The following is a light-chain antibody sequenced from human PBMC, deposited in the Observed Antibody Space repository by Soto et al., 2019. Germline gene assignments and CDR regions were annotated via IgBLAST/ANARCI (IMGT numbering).Light chain of an antibody. CDR1: GSDVGGYNY. CDR3: SSYTGSSTSVI. J-gene: IGLJ2*01. V-gene: IGLV2-14*03. CDR2: DVS. Sequence: QSVLTQPASVSGSPGQSITISCTGTGSDVGGYNYVSWYQQHPGKAPKLMIYDVSNRPSGVSNRFSGSKSGNTASLTISGLQAEDEADYYCSSYTGSSTSVIFGGGTKLTVL.